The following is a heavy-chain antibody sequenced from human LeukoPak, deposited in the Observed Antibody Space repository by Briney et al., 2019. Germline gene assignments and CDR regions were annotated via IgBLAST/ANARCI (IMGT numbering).Heavy chain of an antibody. CDR2: IFYSGST. CDR1: GGSISTSNYY. V-gene: IGHV4-39*07. J-gene: IGHJ6*03. D-gene: IGHD3-10*01. Sequence: SETLSLTCTVSGGSISTSNYYWGWIRQPPGKGLEWIGNIFYSGSTYYSPSLRSRVTISLDTSRNQFSLKLNSVTAADTAVYYCARGGKEVRGVVYYYYYMDVWGKGTTVTISS. CDR3: ARGGKEVRGVVYYYYYMDV.